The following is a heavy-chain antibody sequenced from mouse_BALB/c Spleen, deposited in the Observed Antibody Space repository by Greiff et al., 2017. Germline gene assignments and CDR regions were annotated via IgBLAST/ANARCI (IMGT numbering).Heavy chain of an antibody. CDR2: IWAGGST. J-gene: IGHJ4*01. D-gene: IGHD2-10*01. Sequence: VQLKESGPGLVAPSQSLSITCTVSGFSLTSYGVHWVRQPPGKGLEWLGVIWAGGSTNYNSALMSRLSISKDNSKSQVFLKMNSLQTDDTAMYYCARERSYYGNLYAMDYWGQGTSVTVSS. CDR1: GFSLTSYG. CDR3: ARERSYYGNLYAMDY. V-gene: IGHV2-9*02.